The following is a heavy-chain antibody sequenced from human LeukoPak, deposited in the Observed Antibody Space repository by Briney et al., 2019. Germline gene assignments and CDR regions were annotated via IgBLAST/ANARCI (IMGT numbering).Heavy chain of an antibody. CDR1: GGTFSSYA. Sequence: SVKVSCKASGGTFSSYAISWVRQAPGQGLEWMGGIIPIFGTANYAQKFQGRVTITADESTSTAYMELSSLRSEDTAVYYCASPHTYYYDSSGFLDWGQGTLVTVSS. CDR2: IIPIFGTA. J-gene: IGHJ4*02. CDR3: ASPHTYYYDSSGFLD. D-gene: IGHD3-22*01. V-gene: IGHV1-69*13.